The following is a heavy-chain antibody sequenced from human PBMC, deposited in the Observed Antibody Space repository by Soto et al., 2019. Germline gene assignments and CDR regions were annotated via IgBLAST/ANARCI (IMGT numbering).Heavy chain of an antibody. Sequence: QVQLVQSGAEVKKPGSSVKVSCKASGGTFSSYTISWVRQAPGQGLEWMGRIIPILGIANYAQKFQGRVTITADKSTSTAYMELSSLRSEDTAVYYCARGRNMGYGDYCLNYWGQGTLVTVSS. D-gene: IGHD4-17*01. CDR2: IIPILGIA. CDR3: ARGRNMGYGDYCLNY. V-gene: IGHV1-69*02. J-gene: IGHJ4*02. CDR1: GGTFSSYT.